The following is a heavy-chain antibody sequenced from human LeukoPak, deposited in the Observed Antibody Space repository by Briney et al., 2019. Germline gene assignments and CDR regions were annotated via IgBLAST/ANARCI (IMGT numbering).Heavy chain of an antibody. V-gene: IGHV3-53*04. CDR1: GFTVSTNC. J-gene: IGHJ4*02. CDR3: ARVDTVMAYYFVL. D-gene: IGHD5-18*01. CDR2: IYNGVTT. Sequence: PGGSLRLSCAASGFTVSTNCMLWLRQAPGKELHWVTTIYNGVTTYYANSVMGRITISRHKSRNTLYLQMNSLRAEDTAVYYCARVDTVMAYYFVLWGQGTLVTVSP.